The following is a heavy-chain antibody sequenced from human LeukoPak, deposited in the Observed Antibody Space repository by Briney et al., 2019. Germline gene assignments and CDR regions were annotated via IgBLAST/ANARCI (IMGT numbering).Heavy chain of an antibody. D-gene: IGHD4-17*01. CDR2: VEHDGSRT. V-gene: IGHV3-74*01. CDR1: GFTFTSYW. CDR3: ATDLG. J-gene: IGHJ4*02. Sequence: EGSLRLSCAASGFTFTSYWMHWVRQPPGKGLVWVSRVEHDGSRTAYADSVTGRFTISRDNARNMVYLQMNSLRAEDTAVYYCATDLGWGQGTLVTVSS.